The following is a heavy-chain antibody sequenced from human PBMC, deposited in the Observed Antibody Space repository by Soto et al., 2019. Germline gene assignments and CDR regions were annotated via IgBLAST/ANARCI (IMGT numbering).Heavy chain of an antibody. CDR2: IYYSGNT. Sequence: SETLSLTCTVSGGSISSGDYYWSWIRQPPGKGLEWIAYIYYSGNTFYNPSLKSRVAISVDTSKNQFSLRLSSLTAADTAVYYCARHYSSGSRNWFDPWGQGTLVTVSS. CDR1: GGSISSGDYY. J-gene: IGHJ5*02. CDR3: ARHYSSGSRNWFDP. D-gene: IGHD6-19*01. V-gene: IGHV4-30-4*01.